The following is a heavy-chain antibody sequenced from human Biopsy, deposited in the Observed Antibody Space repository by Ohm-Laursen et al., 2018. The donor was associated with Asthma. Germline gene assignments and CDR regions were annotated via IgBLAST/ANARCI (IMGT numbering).Heavy chain of an antibody. J-gene: IGHJ4*02. CDR2: ISSSSSTI. V-gene: IGHV3-48*02. CDR3: ARPRWGPYGY. Sequence: SLRLSCAASGFTFSSYSMNWVRQAPGKGLEWASYISSSSSTIYYADSVKGRFTISRDNAKNSLYLQMDSLRDEDTAVYYCARPRWGPYGYWGQGTLVTVSS. D-gene: IGHD4-17*01. CDR1: GFTFSSYS.